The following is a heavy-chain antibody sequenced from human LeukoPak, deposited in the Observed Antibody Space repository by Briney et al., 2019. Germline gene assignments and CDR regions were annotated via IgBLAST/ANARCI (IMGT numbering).Heavy chain of an antibody. CDR1: GGTFSSYA. J-gene: IGHJ4*02. CDR2: IIPIFGTA. Sequence: SVKVSCKASGGTFSSYAISWVRQAPGQGLEWMGRIIPIFGTANYAQKFQGRVTITTDESTSTAYMELSSLRSEDTAVYYCARAEPPSTVTTFDFDYWGQGTLVTVSS. D-gene: IGHD4-17*01. CDR3: ARAEPPSTVTTFDFDY. V-gene: IGHV1-69*05.